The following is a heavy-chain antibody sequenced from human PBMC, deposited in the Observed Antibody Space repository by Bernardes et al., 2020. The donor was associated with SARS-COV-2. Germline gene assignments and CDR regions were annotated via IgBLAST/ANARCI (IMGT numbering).Heavy chain of an antibody. CDR1: GGSISSGGYY. D-gene: IGHD6-13*01. CDR3: ARRIQRAGIQGFDY. J-gene: IGHJ4*02. CDR2: IYDSGTT. Sequence: SETLSLTCTVSGGSISSGGYYWNWIRQHPGKGLEWIGYIYDSGTTYYNPSLKSRLTISVDTSKNQFSLQLSSVTAADTAVYYCARRIQRAGIQGFDYWGQGTLVTVSS. V-gene: IGHV4-31*03.